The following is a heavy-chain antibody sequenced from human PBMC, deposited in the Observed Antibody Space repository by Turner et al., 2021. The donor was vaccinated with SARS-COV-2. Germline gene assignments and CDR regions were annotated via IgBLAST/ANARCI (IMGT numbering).Heavy chain of an antibody. CDR2: IKRKSDGGTI. D-gene: IGHD6-19*01. Sequence: EVQLVESGGGLVKPGGSLRLSCEASGFTFSNAWMSWVRQAPGKGLEWGGRIKRKSDGGTIDYAAPVKGRFTISRDDSKNTLYLQMNSLKTEDTGVYYCTTFTDSSGWSWGQGTLVTVSS. CDR3: TTFTDSSGWS. V-gene: IGHV3-15*01. CDR1: GFTFSNAW. J-gene: IGHJ5*02.